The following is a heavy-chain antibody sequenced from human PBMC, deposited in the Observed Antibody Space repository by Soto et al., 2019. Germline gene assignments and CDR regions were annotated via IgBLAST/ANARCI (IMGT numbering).Heavy chain of an antibody. V-gene: IGHV3-23*01. CDR3: AREIGAPRGWFDS. CDR1: GFTFSTYA. J-gene: IGHJ5*01. CDR2: ISATGTIT. Sequence: VRLLESGGALIQPGGSLRLSCAASGFTFSTYAMNWVRQAPGKGLEWVSGISATGTITYYPDSVKGRFTISRDNSKNTLYLQINSVSPDDTALYYCAREIGAPRGWFDSWGQGTLVTVSS.